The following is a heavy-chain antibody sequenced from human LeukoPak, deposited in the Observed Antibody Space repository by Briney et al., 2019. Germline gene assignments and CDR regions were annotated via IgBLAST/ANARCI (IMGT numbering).Heavy chain of an antibody. CDR1: GFTFSTHA. J-gene: IGHJ4*02. CDR2: ISGRGDKT. CDR3: AARPPIAVAGPFDF. D-gene: IGHD6-19*01. V-gene: IGHV3-23*01. Sequence: GGSLRLSCAASGFTFSTHATGWVRQAPGKGLEWVSTISGRGDKTYYGDSVKGQFTSSRDSSKNTLYLQMNSLRVEDTAVYYCAARPPIAVAGPFDFWGQGALVTVSS.